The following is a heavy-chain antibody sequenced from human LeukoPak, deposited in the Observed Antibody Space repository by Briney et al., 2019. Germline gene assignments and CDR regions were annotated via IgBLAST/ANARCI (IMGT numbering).Heavy chain of an antibody. CDR3: ARDQEGFDY. CDR1: GYTFTRNY. CDR2: IYPRDGST. V-gene: IGHV1-46*01. Sequence: GASVKVSCKASGYTFTRNYIPWGRKAPGQGLEWMGMIYPRDGSTSYAQKFQGRVTVTRDTSTSTVHMELSGLRSEDTAVYYCARDQEGFDYWGQGTLVTVSS. J-gene: IGHJ4*02.